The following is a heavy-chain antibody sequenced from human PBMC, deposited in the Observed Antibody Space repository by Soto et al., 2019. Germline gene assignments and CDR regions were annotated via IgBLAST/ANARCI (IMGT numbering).Heavy chain of an antibody. Sequence: LRLSCAASGFTFSTYAMSWVRQAPGKGLEWVSAISGSGGSTFYADSVRGRFTISRDNSRNTLYLQVNTLRTEDTAVYYCAKDVGATIFGVVVSDHQYGLAVWGQGTTVTVSS. V-gene: IGHV3-23*01. CDR3: AKDVGATIFGVVVSDHQYGLAV. J-gene: IGHJ6*02. CDR1: GFTFSTYA. D-gene: IGHD3-3*01. CDR2: ISGSGGST.